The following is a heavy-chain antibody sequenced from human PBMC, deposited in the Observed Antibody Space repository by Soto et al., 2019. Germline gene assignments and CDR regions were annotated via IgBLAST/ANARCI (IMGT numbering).Heavy chain of an antibody. CDR3: ARHPGSWLDY. CDR1: GGSISSSSYY. J-gene: IGHJ4*02. D-gene: IGHD3-10*01. V-gene: IGHV4-39*01. CDR2: IYYSGST. Sequence: PSETLSLTCTVSGGSISSSSYYWGWIRQPPGKGLEWIGNIYYSGSTNYNPSLKSRVTISVDTSKNQFSLKLSSVTAADTAVYYCARHPGSWLDYWGQGTLVTVSS.